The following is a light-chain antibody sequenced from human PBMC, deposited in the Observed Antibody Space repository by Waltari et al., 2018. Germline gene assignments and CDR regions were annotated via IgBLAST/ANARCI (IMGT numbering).Light chain of an antibody. Sequence: QSVLTQPPSVSGAPGPRVTISCTGSSSSIGAGYDVHWYPQFPGTAPKLLIYGNTNRPSGVPDRFSGSKSGTSASLAITGLQAEDEADYYCQSYESSLSGPTWMFGGGTKLTVL. J-gene: IGLJ3*02. V-gene: IGLV1-40*01. CDR1: SSSIGAGYD. CDR3: QSYESSLSGPTWM. CDR2: GNT.